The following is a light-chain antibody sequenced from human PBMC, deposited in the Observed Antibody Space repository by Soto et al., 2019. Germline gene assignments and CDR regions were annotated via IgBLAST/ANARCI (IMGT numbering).Light chain of an antibody. Sequence: QSALTHPASVSGSPGQSITISCTGTSSDVGSYNLVSWYQQHPGKAPKLMIYEGSKRPSGVSNRSSGSKSGNTASLAISGLQAEDEADYYCCSSVGSSTFFYVLGTGTKVTVL. CDR1: SSDVGSYNL. J-gene: IGLJ1*01. CDR3: CSSVGSSTFFYV. CDR2: EGS. V-gene: IGLV2-23*03.